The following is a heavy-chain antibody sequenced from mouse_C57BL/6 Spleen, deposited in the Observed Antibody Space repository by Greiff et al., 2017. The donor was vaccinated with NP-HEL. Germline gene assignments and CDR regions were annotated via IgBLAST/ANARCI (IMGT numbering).Heavy chain of an antibody. V-gene: IGHV1-61*01. CDR1: GYTFTSYW. CDR3: ARGGYYGSFDY. J-gene: IGHJ2*01. Sequence: QVQLKQPGAELVRPGSSVKLSCKASGYTFTSYWMDWVKQRPGQGLEWIGNIYPSDSETHYNQKFKDKATLTVDKSSSTAYMQLSSLTSEDSAVYYCARGGYYGSFDYWGQGTTLTVSS. D-gene: IGHD1-1*01. CDR2: IYPSDSET.